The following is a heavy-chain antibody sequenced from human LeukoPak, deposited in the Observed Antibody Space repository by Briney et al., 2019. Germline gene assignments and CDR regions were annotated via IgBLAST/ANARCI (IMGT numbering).Heavy chain of an antibody. CDR3: ARDLQSPPRGYVDY. J-gene: IGHJ4*02. V-gene: IGHV3-30-3*01. CDR1: GFTFSSYA. CDR2: ISFDGSNK. D-gene: IGHD3-10*01. Sequence: GGSLRLSCAASGFTFSSYAMQWVRQAPGKGLEWVATISFDGSNKYYADSVKGRFTISRDNSKNENTLWLQMNSLRAEDTAVYYCARDLQSPPRGYVDYWGQGTVVTVSS.